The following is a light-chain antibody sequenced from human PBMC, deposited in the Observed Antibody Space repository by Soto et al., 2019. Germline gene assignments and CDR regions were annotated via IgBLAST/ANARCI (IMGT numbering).Light chain of an antibody. Sequence: DIVMTQSPAPLSVSPGERATLSCRASQSVSSNLAWYQQKPGQAPRLLIYGASTSATGIPARFSGSGSGTEFTLAISSLQSEDVAVYYGQQSNNWPPWTVGQGTKVEIK. J-gene: IGKJ1*01. CDR3: QQSNNWPPWT. V-gene: IGKV3-15*01. CDR2: GAS. CDR1: QSVSSN.